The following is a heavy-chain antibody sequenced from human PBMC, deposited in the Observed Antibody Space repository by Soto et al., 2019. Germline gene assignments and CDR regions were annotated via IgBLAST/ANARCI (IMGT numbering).Heavy chain of an antibody. Sequence: GGSLRLSCATSGFTFSSYSMNWVRQAPGKGLEWVSSISSSSSYIYYADSVKGRFTISRDNAKNSLYLQMNSLRAEDTAVYYCARARDGDKYSSSVIDYWGQGTLVTVSS. CDR1: GFTFSSYS. V-gene: IGHV3-21*01. CDR2: ISSSSSYI. J-gene: IGHJ4*02. CDR3: ARARDGDKYSSSVIDY. D-gene: IGHD6-6*01.